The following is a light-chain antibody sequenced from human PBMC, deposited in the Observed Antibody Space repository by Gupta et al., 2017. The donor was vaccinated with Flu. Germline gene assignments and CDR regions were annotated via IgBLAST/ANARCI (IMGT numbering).Light chain of an antibody. CDR3: MQALQTLLT. CDR1: QSPLHSNGYNY. CDR2: LGS. Sequence: ISCRSSQSPLHSNGYNYLDWYLQKPGQSPQLLIYLGSNRASGVPDRFSGSGSGTDFTLKISRVEAEDVGVYYCMQALQTLLTFGGGTKVEIK. J-gene: IGKJ4*01. V-gene: IGKV2-28*01.